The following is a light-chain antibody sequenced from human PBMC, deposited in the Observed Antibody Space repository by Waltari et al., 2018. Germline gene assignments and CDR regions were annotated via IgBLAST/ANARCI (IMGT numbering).Light chain of an antibody. Sequence: DVVMTQSPLSLPVTLGQPASISCTSSQSLVHSDGNTYLIWFQQRPGQSPRRLIYKVSNQDSGVPDRFSGSGSGTDFTLKISWVEAEDVGVYYCMQGTHWPYTFGQGTKLDIK. CDR1: QSLVHSDGNTY. J-gene: IGKJ2*01. V-gene: IGKV2-30*02. CDR2: KVS. CDR3: MQGTHWPYT.